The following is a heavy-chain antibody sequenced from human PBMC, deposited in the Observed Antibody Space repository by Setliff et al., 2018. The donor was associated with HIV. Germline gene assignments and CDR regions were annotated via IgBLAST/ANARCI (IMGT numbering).Heavy chain of an antibody. D-gene: IGHD1-1*01. CDR2: INHRGTT. V-gene: IGHV4-34*01. Sequence: SSETLSLTCGVYGGSSSGYYWTWIRQPPGKGLEWIGEINHRGTTNSNPSLKRRVTISVDTSKSQFSLRLSSVTAADTAVYYCARPRLWRDAFDIWGQGAMVTVSS. CDR3: ARPRLWRDAFDI. CDR1: GGSSSGYY. J-gene: IGHJ3*02.